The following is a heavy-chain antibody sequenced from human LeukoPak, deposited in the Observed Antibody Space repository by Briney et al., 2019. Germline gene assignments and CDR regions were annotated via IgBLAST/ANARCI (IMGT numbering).Heavy chain of an antibody. J-gene: IGHJ4*02. CDR3: ARDGENHYYDY. D-gene: IGHD7-27*01. V-gene: IGHV3-66*01. CDR1: GFTVSSNH. CDR2: IYSGGTI. Sequence: GGSLRLSCAASGFTVSSNHNHMSWVRQAPGKGLEWVSVIYSGGTIFYADSVKGRFTVSRDNSKNTVYLEMNSLRAEDTAVYYCARDGENHYYDYWGQGTLVTVST.